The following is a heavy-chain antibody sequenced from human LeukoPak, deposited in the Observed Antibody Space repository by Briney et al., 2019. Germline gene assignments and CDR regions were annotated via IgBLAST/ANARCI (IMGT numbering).Heavy chain of an antibody. CDR2: MNPNSGNT. Sequence: ASVKVSCKASGYTFTSYDINRVRQATGQGLEWMGWMNPNSGNTGYAQKFQGRVTITRNTSISTAYMELSSLRSEDTAAYYCARGLVGATYYYYYYMDVWGKGTTVTVSS. V-gene: IGHV1-8*03. CDR3: ARGLVGATYYYYYYMDV. D-gene: IGHD1-26*01. J-gene: IGHJ6*03. CDR1: GYTFTSYD.